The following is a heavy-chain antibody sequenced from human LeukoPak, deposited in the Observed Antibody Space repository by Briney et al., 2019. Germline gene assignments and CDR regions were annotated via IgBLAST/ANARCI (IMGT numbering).Heavy chain of an antibody. J-gene: IGHJ4*02. CDR1: GGSVNSGGYS. V-gene: IGHV4-30-4*07. Sequence: PSETLSLTCVVSGGSVNSGGYSWSWIRQPPGRGLEWIGYIYDTGSTLYNPSLESRVTISVDTSKNQFSLKLSSVTAADTAVYYCARMMNDRTFDYWGQGTLVTVSS. CDR3: ARMMNDRTFDY. CDR2: IYDTGST. D-gene: IGHD3-16*01.